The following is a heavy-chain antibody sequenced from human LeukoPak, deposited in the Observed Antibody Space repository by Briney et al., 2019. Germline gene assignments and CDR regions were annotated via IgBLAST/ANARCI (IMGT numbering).Heavy chain of an antibody. CDR1: GFTFSSYG. CDR2: IRYDGSNK. J-gene: IGHJ3*02. V-gene: IGHV3-30*02. D-gene: IGHD3-3*01. Sequence: PGGSLRLSCAASGFTFSSYGMHWVRQAPGKGLEWVAFIRYDGSNKYYADSVKGRFTISRDNSKNTLYLQMNSLRAEDTAVYYCAKSYDFWSGYYTDDAFEIWGQGTMVTVSS. CDR3: AKSYDFWSGYYTDDAFEI.